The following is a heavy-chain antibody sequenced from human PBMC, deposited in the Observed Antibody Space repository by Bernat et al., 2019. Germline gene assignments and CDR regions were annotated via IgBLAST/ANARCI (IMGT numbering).Heavy chain of an antibody. J-gene: IGHJ3*02. CDR2: TKQNGIGK. CDR1: GFTFSSYW. D-gene: IGHD6-13*01. V-gene: IGHV3-7*04. CDR3: ARSSSSWYWNDAFDI. Sequence: EVQLVESGGGLVQPGGSLRLSCAASGFTFSSYWMSWVRQAPGKGLEWVATTKQNGIGKYYVDSVRGRFTISRDNAKNSLYLQMNGLRAEDTAIYYCARSSSSWYWNDAFDIWGQGTMVTVSS.